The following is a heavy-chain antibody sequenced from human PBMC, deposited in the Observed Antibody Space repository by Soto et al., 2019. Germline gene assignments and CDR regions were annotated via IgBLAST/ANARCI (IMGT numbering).Heavy chain of an antibody. J-gene: IGHJ4*02. CDR1: GFTFSSYG. D-gene: IGHD4-17*01. CDR2: IWYDGSNK. CDR3: ARAPPLMTTVTTDEYYFDY. Sequence: LRLSCAASGFTFSSYGMHWVRQAPGKGLEWVAVIWYDGSNKYYADSVKGRFTISRDNSKNTLYLQMNSLRAEDTAVYYCARAPPLMTTVTTDEYYFDYWGQGTLVTVSS. V-gene: IGHV3-33*01.